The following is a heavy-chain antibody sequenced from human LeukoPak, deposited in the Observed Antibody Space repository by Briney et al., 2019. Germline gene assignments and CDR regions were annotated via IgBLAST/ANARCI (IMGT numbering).Heavy chain of an antibody. V-gene: IGHV4-34*01. D-gene: IGHD1-26*01. CDR3: ARVGATSRPFDY. CDR2: INHSGIT. J-gene: IGHJ4*02. Sequence: PSETLSLTCGVYGGSYSDYYWSWIRQPPGKGLEWIGEINHSGITNYNPSLKSRVTISLDTSKNQFSLKLSSVTAADTAVYYCARVGATSRPFDYWGQGTLVTVSS. CDR1: GGSYSDYY.